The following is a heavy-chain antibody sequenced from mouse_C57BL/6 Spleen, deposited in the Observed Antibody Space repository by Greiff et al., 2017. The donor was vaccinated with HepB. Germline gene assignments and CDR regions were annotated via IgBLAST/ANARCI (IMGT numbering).Heavy chain of an antibody. CDR3: ATVYYSNYVGAY. D-gene: IGHD2-5*01. J-gene: IGHJ3*01. CDR1: GYTFTSYW. V-gene: IGHV1-64*01. CDR2: IHPNSGST. Sequence: VQLQESGAELVKPGASVKLSCKASGYTFTSYWMHWVKQRPGQGLEWIGMIHPNSGSTNYNEKFKSKATLTVDKSSSTAYMQLSSLTSEDSAVYYCATVYYSNYVGAYWGQGTLVTVSA.